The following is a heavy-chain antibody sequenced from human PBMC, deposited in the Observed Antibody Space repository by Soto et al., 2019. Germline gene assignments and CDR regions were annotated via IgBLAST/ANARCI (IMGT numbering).Heavy chain of an antibody. CDR2: IIPILGIA. Sequence: ASVKVSCKASGGTFSSYTISWVRQAPGQGLEWMGRIIPILGIANYAQKFQGRVTITADKSTSTAYMELSSLRSEDTAVYYCAVYCGGDCYDFDAFDIWGQGTMVTVSS. CDR1: GGTFSSYT. V-gene: IGHV1-69*02. J-gene: IGHJ3*02. CDR3: AVYCGGDCYDFDAFDI. D-gene: IGHD2-21*02.